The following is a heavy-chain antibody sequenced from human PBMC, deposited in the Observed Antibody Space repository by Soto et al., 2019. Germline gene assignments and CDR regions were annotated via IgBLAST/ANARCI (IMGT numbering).Heavy chain of an antibody. CDR3: AGGGSIVVATRRLMDV. CDR2: IQRGGSI. J-gene: IGHJ6*03. CDR1: GFTVSSKY. D-gene: IGHD3-22*01. V-gene: IGHV3-66*01. Sequence: RLSCAASGFTVSSKYMSWVRQAPGKGLEWVAVIQRGGSIYYADSVMGSFAFSRDSSKNTLYLQINSLIVADTSFYYCAGGGSIVVATRRLMDVWGKGTTVTVSS.